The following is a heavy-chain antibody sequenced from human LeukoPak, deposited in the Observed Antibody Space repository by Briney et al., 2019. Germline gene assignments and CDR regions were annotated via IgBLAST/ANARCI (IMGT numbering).Heavy chain of an antibody. D-gene: IGHD3-22*01. V-gene: IGHV3-23*01. Sequence: GGSLRLSCAASGFTFSSYAMSWVRQAPGKGLEWVSAISGSGGSTFYADSVKGRFTISRDNSKNTLHLQMNSLRVEDTAVYYCARPMNEYDSSGFFHYWGQGTLVTVSS. CDR2: ISGSGGST. CDR3: ARPMNEYDSSGFFHY. J-gene: IGHJ4*02. CDR1: GFTFSSYA.